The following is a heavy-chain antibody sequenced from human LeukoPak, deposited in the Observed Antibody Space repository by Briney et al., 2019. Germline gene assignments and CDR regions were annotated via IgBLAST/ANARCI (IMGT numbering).Heavy chain of an antibody. CDR1: GFTFDDYG. Sequence: PGGSLRLSCEASGFTFDDYGMHWVRQAPGKGLDYVSAISSKGGSTYYAKTVKGRFTISRDNSKNTLVLQMGSLRAEDMAVYYCARGGIYYDTSGYLDHWGQGTLVTVSS. D-gene: IGHD3-22*01. CDR2: ISSKGGST. CDR3: ARGGIYYDTSGYLDH. J-gene: IGHJ4*02. V-gene: IGHV3-64*01.